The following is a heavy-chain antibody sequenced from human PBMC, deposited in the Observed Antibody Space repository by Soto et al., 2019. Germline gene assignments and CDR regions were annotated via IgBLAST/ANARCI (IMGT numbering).Heavy chain of an antibody. Sequence: SETLSLTCSVSGGSISSDGYYWGWIRQPPGKGLEWIGSVYYSGSTYYNPSLKRRVTISVDTSKSQFSLQLSSVTAADTAVYFCERHGASGWISWFEPWGQRTVVTVSS. J-gene: IGHJ5*02. V-gene: IGHV4-39*01. CDR2: VYYSGST. CDR1: GGSISSDGYY. CDR3: ERHGASGWISWFEP. D-gene: IGHD6-25*01.